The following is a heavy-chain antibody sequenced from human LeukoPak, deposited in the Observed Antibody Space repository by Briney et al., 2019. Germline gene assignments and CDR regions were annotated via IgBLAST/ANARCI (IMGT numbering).Heavy chain of an antibody. V-gene: IGHV4-34*01. CDR2: INHSGST. CDR3: TRPYYYDSSGDPDY. CDR1: GGSFSGYY. D-gene: IGHD3-22*01. Sequence: SETLSLTCAVYGGSFSGYYWSWIRQPPGKGLEWIGEINHSGSTYYNPSLKSRVTISVDTSKNQFSLKLSSVTAADTAVYYCTRPYYYDSSGDPDYWGQGTLVTVSS. J-gene: IGHJ4*02.